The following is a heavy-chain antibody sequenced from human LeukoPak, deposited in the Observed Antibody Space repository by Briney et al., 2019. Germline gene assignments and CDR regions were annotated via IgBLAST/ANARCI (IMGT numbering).Heavy chain of an antibody. CDR2: IIPIFGTA. CDR3: ARDRIAVAGNSDFDY. J-gene: IGHJ4*02. CDR1: GGTFSSYA. V-gene: IGHV1-69*01. Sequence: SVKVSCKASGGTFSSYAISWVRQAPGQGLEWMGGIIPIFGTANYAQKFQGRVTITADESTSTAYMELSSLRSEDTAVYYCARDRIAVAGNSDFDYWGQGTLVTGSS. D-gene: IGHD6-19*01.